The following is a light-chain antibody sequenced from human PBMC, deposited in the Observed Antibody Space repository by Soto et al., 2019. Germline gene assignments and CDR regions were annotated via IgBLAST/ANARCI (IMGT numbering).Light chain of an antibody. CDR1: QSISSW. J-gene: IGKJ1*01. V-gene: IGKV1-5*03. CDR2: KAS. CDR3: QQYNSYKRT. Sequence: DIQMTQSPSTLSASVGDRVTITCRASQSISSWLAWYQQKPGKAPKLLIYKASSVESGVPSRFSGSVSGTESTLTISSLQHDDFATYCCQQYNSYKRTFGQGTKVEIK.